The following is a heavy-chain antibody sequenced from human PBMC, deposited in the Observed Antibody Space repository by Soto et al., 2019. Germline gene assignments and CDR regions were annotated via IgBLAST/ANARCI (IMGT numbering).Heavy chain of an antibody. CDR1: GFTFSSYS. J-gene: IGHJ5*02. D-gene: IGHD1-1*01. Sequence: GSLRLSCAASGFTFSSYSMNWVRQAPGKGLEWVSYISSSSSTIYYADSVKGRFTISIDNAKNSLYLQMNSLSAEDTAVYYCARAPTRTPNWFDPWGQGTLVTVSS. CDR3: ARAPTRTPNWFDP. CDR2: ISSSSSTI. V-gene: IGHV3-48*01.